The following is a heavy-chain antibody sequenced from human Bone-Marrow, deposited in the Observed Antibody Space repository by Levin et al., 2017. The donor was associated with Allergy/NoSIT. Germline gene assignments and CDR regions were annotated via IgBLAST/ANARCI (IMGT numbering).Heavy chain of an antibody. D-gene: IGHD3-10*01. CDR3: ARGMAGSGSYYNSHELDF. J-gene: IGHJ4*02. CDR2: INWNGGST. Sequence: GESLKISCAASGFTFDDYVMSWVRQAPGKGLEWVSGINWNGGSTGYAYSVKGRFSIFRDNAKNSLFLQMDSLRAEDTAFYYCARGMAGSGSYYNSHELDFWGQGTLVTVSS. CDR1: GFTFDDYV. V-gene: IGHV3-20*04.